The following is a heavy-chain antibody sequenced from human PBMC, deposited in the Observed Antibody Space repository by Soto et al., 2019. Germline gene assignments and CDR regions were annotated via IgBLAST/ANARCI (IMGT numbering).Heavy chain of an antibody. CDR2: ISGSGGST. Sequence: GGSLRLSCAASGFTFSSYAMSWVRQAPGKGLEWVSPISGSGGSTYYAYSVKGRFTSSRDNSKNTLYLQMNSLRSEDTAVYYCAKEPRGSSSSYCDYWGRGTRVTVYS. V-gene: IGHV3-23*01. J-gene: IGHJ4*02. D-gene: IGHD6-6*01. CDR1: GFTFSSYA. CDR3: AKEPRGSSSSYCDY.